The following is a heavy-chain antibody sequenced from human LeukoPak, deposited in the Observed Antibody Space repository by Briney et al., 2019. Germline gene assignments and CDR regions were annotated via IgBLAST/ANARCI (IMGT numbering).Heavy chain of an antibody. D-gene: IGHD5-12*01. CDR2: ISSSSSTI. Sequence: PGGSLRLSCAASGFTFSSYSMNWVRQAPGKGLEWVSYISSSSSTIYYADSVKGRFTISRDNAKNSLYLQMNSLRAEDTAVYYCAREGGSSVATNDYWGQGTLVTVSS. V-gene: IGHV3-48*04. CDR1: GFTFSSYS. CDR3: AREGGSSVATNDY. J-gene: IGHJ4*02.